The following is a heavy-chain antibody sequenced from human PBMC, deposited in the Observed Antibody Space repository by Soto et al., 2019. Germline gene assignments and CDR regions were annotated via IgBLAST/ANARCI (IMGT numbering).Heavy chain of an antibody. J-gene: IGHJ5*01. CDR3: ERDWPARSRRWSLPLEFDS. Sequence: PSEPLSLTCTVSGGSISSYYWSWIQQPAGKGLEWIGRIYTSGSTNYNPSLKSRVTMSVDTSKNQFSLKLSSVTAADTAVYYCERDWPARSRRWSLPLEFDSWGQGTLVTVS. CDR2: IYTSGST. CDR1: GGSISSYY. V-gene: IGHV4-4*07. D-gene: IGHD6-13*01.